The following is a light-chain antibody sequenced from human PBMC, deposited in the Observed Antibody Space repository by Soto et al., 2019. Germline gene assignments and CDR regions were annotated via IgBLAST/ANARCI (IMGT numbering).Light chain of an antibody. V-gene: IGKV3-11*01. CDR3: QQRSNWT. Sequence: EIVLTQSPATLSLSPGERATLSCRASQSVSSYLAWYQQKPGQAPRLLIYDASNRATGIPARFSGSGSGTDFTLTISRLVPGDFAVYYCQQRSNWTFGGGTKVEI. CDR2: DAS. CDR1: QSVSSY. J-gene: IGKJ4*01.